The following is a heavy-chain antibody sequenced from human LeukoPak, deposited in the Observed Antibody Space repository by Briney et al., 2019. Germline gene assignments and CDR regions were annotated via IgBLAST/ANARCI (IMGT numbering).Heavy chain of an antibody. J-gene: IGHJ4*02. V-gene: IGHV3-74*01. D-gene: IGHD3-22*01. CDR3: ARDDYDSSGYYDY. CDR1: GFTFSDYW. Sequence: GGSLRLSCAASGFTFSDYWMHWVRQAPGKGLVWVSRIRGDGTITNYADSVKGRFTISRDNAKNTLFLQMNSLRAEDTAVYYCARDDYDSSGYYDYWGQGTLVTVSS. CDR2: IRGDGTIT.